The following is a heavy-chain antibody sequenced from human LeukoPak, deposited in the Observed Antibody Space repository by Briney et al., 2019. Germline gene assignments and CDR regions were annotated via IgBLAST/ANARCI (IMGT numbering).Heavy chain of an antibody. J-gene: IGHJ5*02. V-gene: IGHV3-33*01. D-gene: IGHD3-16*02. CDR1: GFICNSYA. CDR2: VWKDGDKK. CDR3: ARESSKAHYDYVWGSYRFNWFDP. Sequence: GGSLRLSCAASGFICNSYAMHWVRHAPGRGRGRVALVWKDGDKKFYADSVKGRFTISRDNSKDSLDLQMNSLRAEDTAVYYCARESSKAHYDYVWGSYRFNWFDPWGQGTLVTVSS.